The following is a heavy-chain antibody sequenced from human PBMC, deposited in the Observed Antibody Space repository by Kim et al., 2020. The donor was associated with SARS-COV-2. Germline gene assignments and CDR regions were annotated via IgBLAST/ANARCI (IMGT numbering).Heavy chain of an antibody. J-gene: IGHJ6*03. Sequence: GGSLRLSCAASGFSFGSYAMHWVRQAPGKGPEWVAVTSYDGTNKDYADSVKGRFTISRDNSKHTLYLQMNSLRAEDTAVYYCAKDTSDYGGLDSYMDVWGKGTTVTVSS. CDR3: AKDTSDYGGLDSYMDV. V-gene: IGHV3-30*18. D-gene: IGHD4-17*01. CDR1: GFSFGSYA. CDR2: TSYDGTNK.